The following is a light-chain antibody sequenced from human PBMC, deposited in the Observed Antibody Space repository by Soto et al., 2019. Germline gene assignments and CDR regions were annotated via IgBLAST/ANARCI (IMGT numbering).Light chain of an antibody. CDR3: SSYTTTSTYV. Sequence: QSVLTQPASVSGSPGQSVTISCTGTSSDVGGYDYVSWYQQHPGKAPKFMMYEVTNRPSGVSHRFSGSKSGNTASLTISGLQAEDEADYYCSSYTTTSTYVFGTGTKVTVL. V-gene: IGLV2-14*01. CDR2: EVT. CDR1: SSDVGGYDY. J-gene: IGLJ1*01.